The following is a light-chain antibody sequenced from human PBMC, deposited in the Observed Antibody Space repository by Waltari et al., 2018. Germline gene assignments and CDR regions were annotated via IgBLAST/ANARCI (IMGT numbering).Light chain of an antibody. V-gene: IGLV3-19*01. Sequence: SSELTQDPAVSVAVGQTVRITCQGDSLTTYFASGDQQKPGQAPLLVSYGRNDRPSGIPDRFFGASTGEKSSWTLTGAQAEDEAHYFCDCRDSSGNHRFGGGTKLTVL. CDR1: SLTTYF. J-gene: IGLJ2*01. CDR3: DCRDSSGNHR. CDR2: GRN.